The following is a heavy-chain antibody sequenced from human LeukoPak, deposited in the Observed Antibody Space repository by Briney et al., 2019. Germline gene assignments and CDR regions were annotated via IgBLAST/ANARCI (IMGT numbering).Heavy chain of an antibody. Sequence: GGSLRLSCAASGFTFSSYWMSWVRQAPGKGLEWVSYISSSGSTIYYADSVKGRFTISRDNAKNSLYLQMNSLRAEDTAVYYCAELGITMIGGVWGKGTAVTISS. CDR2: ISSSGSTI. J-gene: IGHJ6*04. V-gene: IGHV3-48*04. CDR3: AELGITMIGGV. CDR1: GFTFSSYW. D-gene: IGHD3-10*02.